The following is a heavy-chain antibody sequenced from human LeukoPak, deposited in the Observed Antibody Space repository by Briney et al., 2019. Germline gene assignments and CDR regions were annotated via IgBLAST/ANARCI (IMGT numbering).Heavy chain of an antibody. CDR3: TRYQIYGDSGGWLDV. CDR2: ISSSSSYM. V-gene: IGHV3-21*01. D-gene: IGHD4-17*01. Sequence: PGGSLRLSCAVSGFTFSSSTMNWVRQAPGKGLEWVSSISSSSSYMYYADSVKGRFTISRDNAKRTLYLQTNNLRAEDTAVDYCTRYQIYGDSGGWLDVWGQGTLVTVSS. CDR1: GFTFSSST. J-gene: IGHJ5*02.